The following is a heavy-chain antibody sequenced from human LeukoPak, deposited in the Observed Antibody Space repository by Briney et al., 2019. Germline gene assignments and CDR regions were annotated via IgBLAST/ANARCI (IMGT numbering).Heavy chain of an antibody. CDR3: ARGAPVEATIVDY. J-gene: IGHJ4*02. D-gene: IGHD1-1*01. V-gene: IGHV3-66*01. CDR2: IYSGGRT. CDR1: GFTVSSNY. Sequence: PGGSLRLSCAASGFTVSSNYMIWVRQAPGKGLEWVSVIYSGGRTHYADSVKGRFTISRDNSKHTLFLQMNSLRAEDTAVYYCARGAPVEATIVDYWGQGTLVTVSS.